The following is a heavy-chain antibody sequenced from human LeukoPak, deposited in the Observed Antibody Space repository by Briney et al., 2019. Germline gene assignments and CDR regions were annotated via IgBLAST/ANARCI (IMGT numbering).Heavy chain of an antibody. CDR1: GFTFSDYG. V-gene: IGHV3-9*01. J-gene: IGHJ5*02. D-gene: IGHD6-19*01. Sequence: GGSLRLSCAASGFTFSDYGMHWVRQAPGKGLEWVSGISWNSYSMGYADSVKGRFTISRDNGKSSLYLQMNSLRHEDSGVYYCAKALGRGWYDWFDPWGQGTLVTVSS. CDR3: AKALGRGWYDWFDP. CDR2: ISWNSYSM.